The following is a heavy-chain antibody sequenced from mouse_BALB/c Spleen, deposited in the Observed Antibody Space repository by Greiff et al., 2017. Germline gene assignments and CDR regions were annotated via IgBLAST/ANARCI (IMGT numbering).Heavy chain of an antibody. CDR1: GYTFSSYW. D-gene: IGHD2-3*01. CDR2: ILPGSGST. Sequence: QVQLQQSGAELLKPGASVKISCKATGYTFSSYWIEWVKQRPGHGLEWIGEILPGSGSTNYNEKFKGKATFTADTSSNTAYMQLSSLTSEDSAVYYCARRYDGYYVAMDYWGQGTSVTVSS. V-gene: IGHV1-9*01. J-gene: IGHJ4*01. CDR3: ARRYDGYYVAMDY.